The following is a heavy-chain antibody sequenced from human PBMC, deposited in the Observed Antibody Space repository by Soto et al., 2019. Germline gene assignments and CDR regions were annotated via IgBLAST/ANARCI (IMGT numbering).Heavy chain of an antibody. CDR3: AKYASSSWFLFDF. Sequence: EVQLLESGGGLVQPGGSLRLSCAASGFTFSSYGMSWVRQAPGKGLEWVSSISGSGGSTYYADSVKGRFTISRDNSENTLYLQMNSLRAEDTALYYCAKYASSSWFLFDFWGQGTLVTVSS. D-gene: IGHD6-13*01. CDR1: GFTFSSYG. J-gene: IGHJ4*02. CDR2: ISGSGGST. V-gene: IGHV3-23*01.